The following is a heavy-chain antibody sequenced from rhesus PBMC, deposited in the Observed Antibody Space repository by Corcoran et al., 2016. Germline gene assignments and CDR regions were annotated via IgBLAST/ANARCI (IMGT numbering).Heavy chain of an antibody. CDR3: GGGVI. CDR2: SNPKAGGT. Sequence: QVQLVQSGAEVKKPGSSVKVSCKASGYTFPDYYMHWVRQAPGQGLEGRGESNPKAGGTNYAQKFQGRVTMTRDTWTSTAYMELSSLRSEDTAVYYCGGGVIWGQGVLVTVSS. V-gene: IGHV1-138*01. CDR1: GYTFPDYY. D-gene: IGHD3-22*01. J-gene: IGHJ4*01.